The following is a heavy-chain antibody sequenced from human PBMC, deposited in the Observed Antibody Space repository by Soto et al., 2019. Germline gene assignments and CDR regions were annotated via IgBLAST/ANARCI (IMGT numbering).Heavy chain of an antibody. CDR2: IKSGGNT. CDR3: VRENYYYGMDV. V-gene: IGHV3-66*01. J-gene: IGHJ6*02. Sequence: GGSLRLSSAASGFTVSTDWMYWVRQAPGKGLEWISVIKSGGNTHYADSVEGRFSISRDNSKNTVYLQMNSLRGEDTAVYYCVRENYYYGMDVWGQGTTVTVSS. CDR1: GFTVSTDW.